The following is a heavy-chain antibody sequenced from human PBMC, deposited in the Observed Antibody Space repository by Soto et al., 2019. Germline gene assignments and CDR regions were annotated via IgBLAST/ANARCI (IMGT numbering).Heavy chain of an antibody. D-gene: IGHD6-6*01. J-gene: IGHJ4*02. Sequence: ASVTVSCTASGYTFTSYGISWVRQAPGQGLEWMGWISAYNGNTNYAQKLQGRVTMTTDTSTSTAYMELRSLRSDDTAVYYCARDRQPYSSSSASTFDYWGQGTLVTVSS. CDR1: GYTFTSYG. V-gene: IGHV1-18*01. CDR2: ISAYNGNT. CDR3: ARDRQPYSSSSASTFDY.